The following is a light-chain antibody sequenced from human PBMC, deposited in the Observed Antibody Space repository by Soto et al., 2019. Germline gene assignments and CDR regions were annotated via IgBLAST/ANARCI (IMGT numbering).Light chain of an antibody. V-gene: IGKV1-16*01. CDR2: ATS. Sequence: DTQMTQSPSSLSASVGDRISITWRASQTVSTYLNWYQQKPGKAPTLLISATSTLQSGVPSRFSGSGSGTDFTLTISSLQPDDSATYYCQQYNSLYTFGQGTKVDI. CDR1: QTVSTY. J-gene: IGKJ2*01. CDR3: QQYNSLYT.